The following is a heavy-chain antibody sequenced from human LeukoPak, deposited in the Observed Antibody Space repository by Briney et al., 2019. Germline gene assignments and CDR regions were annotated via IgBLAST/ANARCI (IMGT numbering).Heavy chain of an antibody. CDR1: GFTFSSYS. Sequence: PGGSLRLSCAASGFTFSSYSMNWVRQAPGKGLEWVSSISSSSSYIYYADSVKGRFTISRDNAKNSLYLQMNSLRAEDTAVYYCATTTTDPYYYYMDVWGKGTTVTVSS. V-gene: IGHV3-21*01. CDR2: ISSSSSYI. CDR3: ATTTTDPYYYYMDV. D-gene: IGHD4-17*01. J-gene: IGHJ6*03.